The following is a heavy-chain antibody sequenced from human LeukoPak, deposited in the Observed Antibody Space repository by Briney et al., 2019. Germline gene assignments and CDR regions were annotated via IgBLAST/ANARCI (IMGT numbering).Heavy chain of an antibody. CDR2: MNPNSGNT. Sequence: GASVKVSCKASGYTFTSYDINWVRQATGQGLEWMGWMNPNSGNTGYAQKFQGRVTITRNTSISTAYMELSSLRSEDTAVYYCARGPFITIFGVVTWYYFDYWGQGTLVTVSS. D-gene: IGHD3-3*01. CDR3: ARGPFITIFGVVTWYYFDY. J-gene: IGHJ4*02. CDR1: GYTFTSYD. V-gene: IGHV1-8*03.